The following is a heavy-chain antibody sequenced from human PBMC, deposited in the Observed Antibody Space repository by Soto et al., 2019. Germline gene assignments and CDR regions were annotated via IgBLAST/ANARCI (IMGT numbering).Heavy chain of an antibody. V-gene: IGHV3-23*01. J-gene: IGHJ4*02. CDR1: GFSFSNYA. CDR3: ATRLPGAGCFDF. CDR2: VSAGGGTT. D-gene: IGHD7-27*01. Sequence: EVQLLESGGGLVQPGGSLRLSCAASGFSFSNYAMNWVRQAPGKGLEWVSSVSAGGGTTFYADSVKGRFTISRDNSKNTLYLQMTSMRAEDTAVYYCATRLPGAGCFDFWGQGTLVTVSS.